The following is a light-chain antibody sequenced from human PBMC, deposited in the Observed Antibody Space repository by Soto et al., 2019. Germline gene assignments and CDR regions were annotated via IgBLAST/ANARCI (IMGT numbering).Light chain of an antibody. CDR2: DAS. CDR1: QGLSTW. CDR3: QEYNSYSGT. J-gene: IGKJ1*01. V-gene: IGKV1-5*01. Sequence: DIQMTQSPSSLSASVGDRVTITCRASQGLSTWLAWYQQKPGKAPKLLIYDASTLKSGVPSRFSGSGSGTKFTLTISSLQPDDFATYYCQEYNSYSGTFGQGTKVDIK.